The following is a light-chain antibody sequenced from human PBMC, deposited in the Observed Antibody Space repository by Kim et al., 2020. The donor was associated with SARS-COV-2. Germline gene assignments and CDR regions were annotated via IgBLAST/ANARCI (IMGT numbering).Light chain of an antibody. J-gene: IGLJ2*01. V-gene: IGLV3-1*01. CDR1: KLGDKY. CDR3: QAWDSSTGGV. Sequence: YELTQPPSVSVSPGQTASITCSGDKLGDKYACWYQQKPGQSPVLVIYQDSKRPSGIPERFSGSNSGNTATLTIRGTQAMDEADYYCQAWDSSTGGVFGGGTQLTVL. CDR2: QDS.